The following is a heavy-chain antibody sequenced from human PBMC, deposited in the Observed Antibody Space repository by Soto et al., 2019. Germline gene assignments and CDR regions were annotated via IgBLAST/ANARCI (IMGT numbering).Heavy chain of an antibody. CDR2: IKSDGRST. D-gene: IGHD5-18*01. CDR3: AREGGGMAMAY. Sequence: EVQLVESGGGLVQPGGSLRLSCVASGFALSTYWIHWIRQAAGKGLVWVSRIKSDGRSTSYADSVKGRFTISRDDAKNTVYMQMNSLRAEDTAVYYCAREGGGMAMAYWGQGTLVTVSS. V-gene: IGHV3-74*01. J-gene: IGHJ4*02. CDR1: GFALSTYW.